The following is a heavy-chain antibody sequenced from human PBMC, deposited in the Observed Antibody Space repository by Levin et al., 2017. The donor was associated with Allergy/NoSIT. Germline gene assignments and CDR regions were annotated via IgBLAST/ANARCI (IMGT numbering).Heavy chain of an antibody. CDR2: ISSSSSTI. CDR1: GFTFSSYS. J-gene: IGHJ4*02. CDR3: ARDPIFGVVNYFDY. D-gene: IGHD3-3*01. V-gene: IGHV3-48*02. Sequence: GGSLRLSCAASGFTFSSYSMNWVRQAPGQGLEWVSYISSSSSTIYYADSVKGRFTISRDNAKNSLYLQMNSLRDEDTAVYYCARDPIFGVVNYFDYWGQGTLVTVSS.